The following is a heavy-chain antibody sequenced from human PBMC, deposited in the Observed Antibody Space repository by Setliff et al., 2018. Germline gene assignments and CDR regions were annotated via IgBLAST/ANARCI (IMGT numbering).Heavy chain of an antibody. CDR3: ATDKLTTSCIDH. CDR1: GYTFTGYY. Sequence: ASVKVSCKASGYTFTGYYMHWVRQAPGQGLEWKGRINPNSGGTNYAQKFQGRVTMTRDTSISTAYMELSRLRSDDTAVYYCATDKLTTSCIDHWGPGTQVTVSS. V-gene: IGHV1-2*06. CDR2: INPNSGGT. J-gene: IGHJ4*02. D-gene: IGHD2-2*01.